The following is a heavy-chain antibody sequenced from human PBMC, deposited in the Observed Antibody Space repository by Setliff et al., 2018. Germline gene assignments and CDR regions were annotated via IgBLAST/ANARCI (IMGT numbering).Heavy chain of an antibody. V-gene: IGHV5-51*01. CDR3: ARQAVAGSDAFDI. CDR2: IYPGDSDT. J-gene: IGHJ3*02. Sequence: GESLKISCKGSGYRFSSHWIGWVRQMPGKGFEWMGIIYPGDSDTRYSPSFQGQVTISADKSISTAYLQWSSLKASDTAMYYCARQAVAGSDAFDIWGQGTMVTVS. D-gene: IGHD6-19*01. CDR1: GYRFSSHW.